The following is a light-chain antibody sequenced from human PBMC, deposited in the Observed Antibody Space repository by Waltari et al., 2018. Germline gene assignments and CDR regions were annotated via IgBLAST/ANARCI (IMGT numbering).Light chain of an antibody. V-gene: IGLV2-14*03. CDR2: DVT. CDR1: ISDIGDYDY. CDR3: SSYTTTSTLVL. J-gene: IGLJ2*01. Sequence: QSALTQPASVSGSPGQSITISCTGTISDIGDYDYVSCYQQYPGGPPNLMIYDVTDRPSGVSIRFSGSKSGSTASLTISGLQTEDEAFYYCSSYTTTSTLVLFGGGTKLTVL.